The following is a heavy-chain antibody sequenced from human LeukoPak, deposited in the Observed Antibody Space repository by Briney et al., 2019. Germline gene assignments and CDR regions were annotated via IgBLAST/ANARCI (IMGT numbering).Heavy chain of an antibody. Sequence: ASVKVSCKASGYTFTSYYMHWVRQAPGQALEWMGIINPSGGSTSYAQKFQGRVTMTRDTSTSTVYMELSSLRSEDTAVYYCARDKDLDRSGYYYFDYWGQGTLVTVSS. CDR2: INPSGGST. D-gene: IGHD3-22*01. V-gene: IGHV1-46*01. J-gene: IGHJ4*02. CDR3: ARDKDLDRSGYYYFDY. CDR1: GYTFTSYY.